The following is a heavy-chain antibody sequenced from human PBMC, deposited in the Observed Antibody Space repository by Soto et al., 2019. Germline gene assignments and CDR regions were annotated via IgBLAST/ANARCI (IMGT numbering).Heavy chain of an antibody. CDR3: ARGGRAAIQLWLRGWFDP. Sequence: ESGGGLVQPGGSLRLSCAASGFTFRSYWMSWVRQAPGKGLEWVANIKQDGSEKYYVDSVKGRFTISRDNAKNSLYLQMNSLRAEDTAVYYCARGGRAAIQLWLRGWFDPWGQGTLVTVSS. V-gene: IGHV3-7*01. D-gene: IGHD5-18*01. CDR1: GFTFRSYW. CDR2: IKQDGSEK. J-gene: IGHJ5*02.